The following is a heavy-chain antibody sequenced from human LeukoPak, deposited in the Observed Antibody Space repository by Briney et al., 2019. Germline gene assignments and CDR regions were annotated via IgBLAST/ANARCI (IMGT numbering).Heavy chain of an antibody. J-gene: IGHJ4*02. CDR1: GGFFSGYY. CDR2: NNHSGST. D-gene: IGHD3-22*01. Sequence: KTSETLSLTCAVYGGFFSGYYWSWIRQPPGKGLEWIGENNHSGSTNYNPPLKSRVTISVDTSKNHFSLKLSSVTAADTAVYYCARGLPYYYDSSGYYPDWGQGTLVTVSS. V-gene: IGHV4-34*01. CDR3: ARGLPYYYDSSGYYPD.